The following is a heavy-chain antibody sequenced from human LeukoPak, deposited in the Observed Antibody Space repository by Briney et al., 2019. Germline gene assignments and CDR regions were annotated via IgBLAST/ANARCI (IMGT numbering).Heavy chain of an antibody. D-gene: IGHD3-22*01. J-gene: IGHJ4*02. CDR2: IYSTGST. CDR3: ARVTTGGYYNC. CDR1: GDSISSGNYY. V-gene: IGHV4-61*02. Sequence: SETLSLTCSVSGDSISSGNYYWTWIRQPTGKGLEWIGRIYSTGSTNYNPSLKSRVTISVDTSKNQFSLRLSSVTAADTAVYYCARVTTGGYYNCWGQGTLVTVS.